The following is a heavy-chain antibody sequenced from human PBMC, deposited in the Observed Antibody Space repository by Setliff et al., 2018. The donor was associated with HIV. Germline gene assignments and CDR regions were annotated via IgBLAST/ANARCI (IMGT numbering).Heavy chain of an antibody. V-gene: IGHV3-30*02. Sequence: PGGSLRLSCAASGFTFSSYSMHWVRQAPGKGLEWVAFRRYDGSNLYYADSVKGRFTIPRDDAKNSLYLQMNSLRAEDTAVYYCAREGGSSGYCGYFDYWGQGTLVTVSS. CDR3: AREGGSSGYCGYFDY. CDR1: GFTFSSYS. CDR2: RRYDGSNL. D-gene: IGHD3-22*01. J-gene: IGHJ4*02.